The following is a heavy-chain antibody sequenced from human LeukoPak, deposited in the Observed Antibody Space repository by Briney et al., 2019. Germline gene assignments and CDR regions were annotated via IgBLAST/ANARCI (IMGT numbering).Heavy chain of an antibody. CDR1: GGSINGYY. J-gene: IGHJ4*02. D-gene: IGHD6-19*01. V-gene: IGHV4-59*08. CDR2: IFYSGNT. Sequence: SETLSLTCTVSGGSINGYYCSWIRQPPGRGLEWIGYIFYSGNTNYSPSLKSRVTISVDASRNQFSLRLSSVTAADTAVYFCARHGIGAVPAEYVDYWGQGTLVTVSS. CDR3: ARHGIGAVPAEYVDY.